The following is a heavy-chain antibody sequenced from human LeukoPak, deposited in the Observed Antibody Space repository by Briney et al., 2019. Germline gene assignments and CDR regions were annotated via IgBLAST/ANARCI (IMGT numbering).Heavy chain of an antibody. J-gene: IGHJ4*02. V-gene: IGHV3-7*03. Sequence: GGSLRLSCAASGLIFSNYWMTWVRQAPGKGLEWVANIKEDGSETDYVDSVKGRFTISRDNDKNTLYLQMNSLRAEDTAVYYCEAYGSVWGQGTLVIVSS. CDR3: EAYGSV. CDR2: IKEDGSET. D-gene: IGHD3-10*01. CDR1: GLIFSNYW.